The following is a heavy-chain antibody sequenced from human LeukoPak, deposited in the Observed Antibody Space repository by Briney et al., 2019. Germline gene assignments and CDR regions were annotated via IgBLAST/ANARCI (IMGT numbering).Heavy chain of an antibody. Sequence: GGSLTLSCAVSGFTFSSYAMTWLRQAPGKGLEWVSTFGSSGGSTYYADSVKGRFTISRDNSKNTLYLQMNSLRAEDTAVYYCAKSRSGWYSPFDYWGQGTLVTVSS. CDR2: FGSSGGST. CDR1: GFTFSSYA. J-gene: IGHJ4*02. CDR3: AKSRSGWYSPFDY. V-gene: IGHV3-23*01. D-gene: IGHD6-19*01.